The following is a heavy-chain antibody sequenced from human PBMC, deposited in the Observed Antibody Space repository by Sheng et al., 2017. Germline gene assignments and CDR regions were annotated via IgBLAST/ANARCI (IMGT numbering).Heavy chain of an antibody. D-gene: IGHD6-13*01. CDR2: IIPIFGSE. J-gene: IGHJ6*03. Sequence: QVQLVQSGAEVKKPGSSVKVSCKASGDTFSNYAISWVRQAPGQGLEWMGGIIPIFGSEAYAQKFQGRVTIKADESTSTAYMEVSSLRFEDTAVYYCARVRLQQLVYYYYMDVWGQGTTVTVSS. V-gene: IGHV1-69*13. CDR3: ARVRLQQLVYYYYMDV. CDR1: GDTFSNYA.